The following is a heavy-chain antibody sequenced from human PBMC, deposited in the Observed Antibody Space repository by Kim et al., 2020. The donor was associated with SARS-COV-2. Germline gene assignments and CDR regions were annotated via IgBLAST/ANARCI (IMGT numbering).Heavy chain of an antibody. CDR1: GGTFSSYA. D-gene: IGHD3-22*01. V-gene: IGHV1-69*13. CDR3: ARANYYDSSGYHRGWYFDL. CDR2: IIPIFGTA. Sequence: SVKVSCKASGGTFSSYAISWVRQAPGQGLEWMGGIIPIFGTANYAQKFQGRVTITADESTSTAYMELSSLRSEDTAVYYCARANYYDSSGYHRGWYFDLWGRGTLVTVSS. J-gene: IGHJ2*01.